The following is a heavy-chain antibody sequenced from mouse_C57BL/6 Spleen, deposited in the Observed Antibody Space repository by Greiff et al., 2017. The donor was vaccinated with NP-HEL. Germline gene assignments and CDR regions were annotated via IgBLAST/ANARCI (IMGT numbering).Heavy chain of an antibody. D-gene: IGHD1-1*01. Sequence: EVKLMESGEGLVKPGGSLKLSCAASGFTFSSYAMSWVRQTPEKRLEWVAYISSGGDYIYYADTVKGRFTISRDNARNTLYLQMSSLKSEDTAMYYCTRGRYGGFDYWGQGTTLTVSS. J-gene: IGHJ2*01. CDR3: TRGRYGGFDY. CDR2: ISSGGDYI. CDR1: GFTFSSYA. V-gene: IGHV5-9-1*02.